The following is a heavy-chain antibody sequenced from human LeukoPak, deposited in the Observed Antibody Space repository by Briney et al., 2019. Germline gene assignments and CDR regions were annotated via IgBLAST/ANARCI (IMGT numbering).Heavy chain of an antibody. CDR3: ARDSSGYLFDY. CDR1: GFTSSSYS. CDR2: ISSSSSYI. V-gene: IGHV3-21*01. Sequence: GGSLRLSCAASGFTSSSYSMNWVRQAPGKGLEWVSSISSSSSYIYYADSVKGRFTISRDNAKNSLYLQMNSLRAEDTAVYYCARDSSGYLFDYWGQGTLVTVSS. D-gene: IGHD3-22*01. J-gene: IGHJ4*02.